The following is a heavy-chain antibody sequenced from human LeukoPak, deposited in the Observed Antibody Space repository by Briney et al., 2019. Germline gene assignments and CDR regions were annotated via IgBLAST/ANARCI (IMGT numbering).Heavy chain of an antibody. CDR1: GFTFSSYG. Sequence: PGRSLRLSCAASGFTFSSYGMHWVRQAPGKGLEWVAVISYDGSSKYYADSVKGRFTISRDNSKNTLYLQMNSLRAEDTAVHYCAKVARQQLVPYDYYYYGMDVWGQGTTVTVSS. CDR3: AKVARQQLVPYDYYYYGMDV. D-gene: IGHD6-13*01. CDR2: ISYDGSSK. V-gene: IGHV3-30*18. J-gene: IGHJ6*02.